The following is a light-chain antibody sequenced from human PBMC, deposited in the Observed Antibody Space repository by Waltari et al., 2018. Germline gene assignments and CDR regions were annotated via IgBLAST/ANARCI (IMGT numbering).Light chain of an antibody. CDR2: QDN. Sequence: SFELSQPPSVSVSPGQTATITCSGDNLGDQYVCWYLQRPGQSPVLVLYQDNKRPSGIPERFSGSNSGNTATLTVSGTQAVDEADYYCQAWDTTTAVFGGGTKLTVL. J-gene: IGLJ2*01. CDR3: QAWDTTTAV. CDR1: NLGDQY. V-gene: IGLV3-1*01.